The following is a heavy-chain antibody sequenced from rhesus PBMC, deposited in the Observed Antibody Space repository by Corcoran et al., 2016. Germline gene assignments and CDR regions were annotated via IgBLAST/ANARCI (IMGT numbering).Heavy chain of an antibody. CDR3: ARPGGRDY. Sequence: QVQLQESGPGLVKPSETLSLTCAVSGGSISGYYWSWIRQPPGKGLGWIGRIYGSGRSTDYNPSLKSRVTISTDPSQNQFSLKLSSVTAADTAVYYCARPGGRDYWGQGVLVTVSS. J-gene: IGHJ4*01. CDR2: IYGSGRST. D-gene: IGHD5-42*01. V-gene: IGHV4-160*01. CDR1: GGSISGYY.